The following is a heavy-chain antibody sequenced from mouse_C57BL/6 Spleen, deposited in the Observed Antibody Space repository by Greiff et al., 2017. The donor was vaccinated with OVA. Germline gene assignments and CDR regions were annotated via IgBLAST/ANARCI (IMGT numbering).Heavy chain of an antibody. Sequence: LVESGPELVKPGASVKISCKASGYAFSSSWMNWVKQRPGKGLEWIGRIYPGDGDTNYNGKFKGKATLTADKSSSTAYMQLSSLTSEDSAVYFCARSYDGFFAYWGQGTLVTVSA. D-gene: IGHD2-3*01. J-gene: IGHJ3*01. CDR3: ARSYDGFFAY. CDR2: IYPGDGDT. CDR1: GYAFSSSW. V-gene: IGHV1-82*01.